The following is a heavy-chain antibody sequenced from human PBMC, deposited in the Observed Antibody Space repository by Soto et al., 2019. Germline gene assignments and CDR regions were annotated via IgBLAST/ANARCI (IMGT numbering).Heavy chain of an antibody. V-gene: IGHV3-30-3*01. CDR1: RFTFSSYA. Sequence: QVQLVESGGGVVQPGRSLRLSCAASRFTFSSYAVHWVRQALGKGLEWVAGISYDGGNKYFADSVKGRFTISRDNSKNTLYLQMNSLRAEDTAVYYCARGQGERWLLVYWGQGTLVTVSS. D-gene: IGHD3-16*01. J-gene: IGHJ4*02. CDR2: ISYDGGNK. CDR3: ARGQGERWLLVY.